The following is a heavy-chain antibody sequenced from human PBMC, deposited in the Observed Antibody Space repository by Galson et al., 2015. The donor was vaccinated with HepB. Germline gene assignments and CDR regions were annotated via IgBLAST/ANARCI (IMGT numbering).Heavy chain of an antibody. CDR3: ARDMGIAAAGSPLDY. CDR2: ISYDGSNK. J-gene: IGHJ4*02. CDR1: GFTFSSYA. V-gene: IGHV3-30*04. D-gene: IGHD6-13*01. Sequence: SLRLSCAASGFTFSSYAMHWVRQAPGKGLKWVAVISYDGSNKYYADSVKGRFTISRDNSKNTLYLQMNSLRAEDTAVYYCARDMGIAAAGSPLDYWGQGTLVTVSS.